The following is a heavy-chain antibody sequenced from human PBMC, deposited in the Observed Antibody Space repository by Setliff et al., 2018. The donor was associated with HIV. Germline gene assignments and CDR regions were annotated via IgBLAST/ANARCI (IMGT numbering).Heavy chain of an antibody. J-gene: IGHJ4*02. CDR3: ARGSCSGCYLSDY. Sequence: WASVKVSCKASGYTFSTNAIHWVRQAPGQRLEWMGYINAGDDNTRYSEKFQGRVTITRDTSANTAYMELSSLRSEDTAVYYCARGSCSGCYLSDYWGLGTLVTVSS. CDR1: GYTFSTNA. V-gene: IGHV1-3*01. CDR2: INAGDDNT. D-gene: IGHD6-19*01.